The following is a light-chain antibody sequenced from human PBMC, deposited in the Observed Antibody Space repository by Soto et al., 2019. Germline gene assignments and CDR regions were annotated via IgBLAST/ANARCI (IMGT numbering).Light chain of an antibody. CDR3: LLSYSGTDVV. V-gene: IGLV7-46*01. CDR1: TGAVTSGHY. J-gene: IGLJ2*01. Sequence: QSVVTQEPSVTVSPGGTVTLTCGSSTGAVTSGHYPYWFQQKPGQAPRTLIYDTSSKHSWTPARFSGSLLGGKAALTLSGAQPEDEADYYCLLSYSGTDVVFGGGTKLTVL. CDR2: DTS.